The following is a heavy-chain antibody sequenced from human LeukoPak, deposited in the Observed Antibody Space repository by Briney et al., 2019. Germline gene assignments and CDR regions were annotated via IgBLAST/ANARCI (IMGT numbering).Heavy chain of an antibody. CDR3: AGTGVLLWFGELLTNWFDP. D-gene: IGHD3-10*01. J-gene: IGHJ5*02. CDR2: IYGSRST. Sequence: SETLSLTCTVSGDSISSLFLSWIRQPAGKGLEWIGRIYGSRSTTYNPSLKSRVTMSVDTSKNQFSLKLSSVTAADTAVYYCAGTGVLLWFGELLTNWFDPWGQGTLVTVSS. CDR1: GDSISSLF. V-gene: IGHV4-4*07.